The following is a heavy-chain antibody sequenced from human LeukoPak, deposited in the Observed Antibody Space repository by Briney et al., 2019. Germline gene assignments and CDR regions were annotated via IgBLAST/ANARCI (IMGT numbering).Heavy chain of an antibody. CDR2: ISGSGGTT. J-gene: IGHJ4*01. CDR3: AKGDLGFGRFYFDY. CDR1: GFTFTSYA. D-gene: IGHD3-16*01. V-gene: IGHV3-23*01. Sequence: TGGSLRLSCAASGFTFTSYAMSWVRQAPGKGLEWVSSISGSGGTTYNADSVKGRFTISRDNSKNTLYLQMNNLRAEDTAVYYCAKGDLGFGRFYFDYWGHGNLVTVSP.